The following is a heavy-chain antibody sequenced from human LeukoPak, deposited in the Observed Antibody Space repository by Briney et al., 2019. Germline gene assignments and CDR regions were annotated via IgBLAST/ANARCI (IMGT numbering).Heavy chain of an antibody. Sequence: GGSLRLSCSASGFTFSSYAMHWVRQAPGKGLEWVAAISYDGSNKYYADSVKGQFTISRDNSKNTLYLQMNSLRAEDTAVYYCAKAPAYCGGDCFPFMDVWGQGTTVTVSS. CDR2: ISYDGSNK. V-gene: IGHV3-30*04. CDR3: AKAPAYCGGDCFPFMDV. CDR1: GFTFSSYA. D-gene: IGHD2-21*02. J-gene: IGHJ6*02.